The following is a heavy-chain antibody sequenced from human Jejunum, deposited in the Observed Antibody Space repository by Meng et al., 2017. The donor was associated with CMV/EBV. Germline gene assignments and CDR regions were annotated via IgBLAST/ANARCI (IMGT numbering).Heavy chain of an antibody. D-gene: IGHD1-26*01. J-gene: IGHJ4*02. CDR1: GGSINNYY. CDR3: ARGPGASTREGFDY. Sequence: VRLQASGPGPVKPSETLSLTCTVSGGSINNYYWSWIRQSAGKGLEWIGRFYSSDTYNYHPSLNSRVTMSLDTSKNQFSLNLRSVTAADTAIYYCARGPGASTREGFDYWGLGTLVTVSS. V-gene: IGHV4-4*07. CDR2: FYSSDTY.